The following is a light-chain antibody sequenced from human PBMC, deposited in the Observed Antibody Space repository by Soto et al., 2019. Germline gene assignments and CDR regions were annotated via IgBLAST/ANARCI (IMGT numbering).Light chain of an antibody. CDR1: QSISNW. CDR2: KAS. V-gene: IGKV1-5*03. CDR3: QQYSAYPFT. J-gene: IGKJ3*01. Sequence: DIQMTQSPSTLSASVGDRVTITCRASQSISNWLAWYQQKPGKAPKLLINKASTLESAVPSRFSGSGSGTEFTLTIDSLQPDDFATFFCQQYSAYPFTFGPGTTVDFK.